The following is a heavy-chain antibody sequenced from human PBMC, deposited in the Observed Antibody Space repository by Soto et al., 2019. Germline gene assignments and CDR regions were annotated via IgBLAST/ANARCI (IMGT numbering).Heavy chain of an antibody. D-gene: IGHD2-8*01. J-gene: IGHJ4*02. CDR3: TTAPVNGVFDY. CDR1: GFTFSNAW. CDR2: IKSKTDGGTT. V-gene: IGHV3-15*01. Sequence: GSLRLSCAASGFTFSNAWMSWVRQAPAKGLEWVGRIKSKTDGGTTDYAAPVKGRFTISRDDSKNTLYLQMNSLKTEDTAVYYCTTAPVNGVFDYWGQGTLVTVSS.